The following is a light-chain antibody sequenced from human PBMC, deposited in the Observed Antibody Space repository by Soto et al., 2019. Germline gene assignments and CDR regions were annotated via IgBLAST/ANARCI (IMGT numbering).Light chain of an antibody. CDR1: QSISYW. Sequence: DIQMTQSPSTLSASVGDRVTITCRASQSISYWLAWYQQKPGKAPKLLIYKASSLGGGVPSRFRGSGSGTEFTLTISTLQPDDFATYYCQQYSSYPVTFGGGTQVEIK. V-gene: IGKV1-5*03. J-gene: IGKJ4*01. CDR2: KAS. CDR3: QQYSSYPVT.